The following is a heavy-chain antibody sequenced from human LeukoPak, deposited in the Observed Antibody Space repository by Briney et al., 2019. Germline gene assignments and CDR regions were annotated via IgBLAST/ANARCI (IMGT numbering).Heavy chain of an antibody. CDR1: GFTFSSHN. V-gene: IGHV3-21*01. CDR2: IGTDGSYI. CDR3: ATDYSYATNW. J-gene: IGHJ4*02. D-gene: IGHD3-16*01. Sequence: TGGSLRLSCAASGFTFSSHNMNWVRQAPMKGLEWVSSIGTDGSYIYYADSVQGRFTISRDNAKNTLYLQMNSLRAEDTAVYYCATDYSYATNWWGRGTLVTVSS.